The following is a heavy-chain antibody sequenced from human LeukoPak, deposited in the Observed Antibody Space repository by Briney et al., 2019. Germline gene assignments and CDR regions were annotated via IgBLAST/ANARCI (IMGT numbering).Heavy chain of an antibody. CDR2: ISADAVTT. CDR3: AKETTLTGAADN. V-gene: IGHV3-23*01. Sequence: GGSLRLSCAASGFTFSSFAMSWDRQAPGKGLEWVAPISADAVTTRYADSVKGRFTISRDSSKNTLYLQMSSLRAEDTAIYYCAKETTLTGAADNWGQGTLVTVSS. CDR1: GFTFSSFA. D-gene: IGHD4-11*01. J-gene: IGHJ4*02.